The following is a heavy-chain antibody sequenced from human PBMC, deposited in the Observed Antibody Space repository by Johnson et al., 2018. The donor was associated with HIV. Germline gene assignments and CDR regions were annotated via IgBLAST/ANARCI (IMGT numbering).Heavy chain of an antibody. CDR1: GFTFSSYA. CDR2: ISYDGSNK. J-gene: IGHJ3*02. Sequence: QVQLVESGGGVVQPGRSLRLSCAASGFTFSSYAMHWIRQAPGKGLEWVAVISYDGSNKYYADSVKGRFTISRDNSKNTLYLQMNSLRAEDTAVYYCARASDAFDIWGQGTVVTVSS. CDR3: ARASDAFDI. V-gene: IGHV3-30*14.